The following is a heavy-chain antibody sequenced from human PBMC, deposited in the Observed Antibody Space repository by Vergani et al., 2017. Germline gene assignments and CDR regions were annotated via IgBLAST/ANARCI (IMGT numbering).Heavy chain of an antibody. CDR2: IIPIFGTA. D-gene: IGHD2-2*01. CDR1: GGTFSSYA. Sequence: QVQLVQSGAEVKKPGSSVKVSCKASGGTFSSYAISWVRQAPGQGLEWMGGIIPIFGTANYAQKFQGRVTITADESTSTAYMELSSLRSDDTALYYCAGDQRYCSSTSCSGGDYWGQGTLVTVSS. V-gene: IGHV1-69*12. J-gene: IGHJ4*02. CDR3: AGDQRYCSSTSCSGGDY.